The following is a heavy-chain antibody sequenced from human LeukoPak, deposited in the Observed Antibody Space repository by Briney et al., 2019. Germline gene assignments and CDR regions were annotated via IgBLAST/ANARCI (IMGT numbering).Heavy chain of an antibody. Sequence: PSETLSLTCAVSGYSISSGYYWGWIRQPPGKGLEWIGIIYHSGSTYYNPSLKSRVTISVDTSKNQFSLKLSSVTAADTAVYYCARVVVPAAIGYWFDPWGQGTLVTVSS. CDR2: IYHSGST. V-gene: IGHV4-38-2*01. J-gene: IGHJ5*02. CDR3: ARVVVPAAIGYWFDP. CDR1: GYSISSGYY. D-gene: IGHD2-2*02.